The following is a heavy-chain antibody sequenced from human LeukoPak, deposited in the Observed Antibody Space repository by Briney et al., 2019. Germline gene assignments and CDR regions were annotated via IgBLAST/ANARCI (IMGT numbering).Heavy chain of an antibody. CDR2: INPNSGGT. D-gene: IGHD3-22*01. Sequence: GASVKVSCKASGYTFTGYYMHWVRQAPGQGLEWMGRINPNSGGTKYAQKFQGRVTMTRDTSISTAYMELSRLRSDDTAVYYCARSLTYYYDSSGYYPPRYWGQGTLVTVSS. V-gene: IGHV1-2*06. CDR3: ARSLTYYYDSSGYYPPRY. CDR1: GYTFTGYY. J-gene: IGHJ4*02.